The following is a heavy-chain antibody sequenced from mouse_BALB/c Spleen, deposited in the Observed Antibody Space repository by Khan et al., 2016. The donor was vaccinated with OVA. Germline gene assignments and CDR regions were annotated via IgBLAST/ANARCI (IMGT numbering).Heavy chain of an antibody. D-gene: IGHD2-3*01. CDR1: GYTFADSG. CDR2: ISTYCGNI. J-gene: IGHJ3*01. Sequence: VQLQQSGPEPVRPGASVKISCKGSGYTFADSGMHWVRQSHAKSLEWIGVISTYCGNIKYNQKFEGRATMTVDKSSSTAYMELARLTSEDSAVYFCSRDGISEFAYWGQGTLVTVSA. V-gene: IGHV1S137*01. CDR3: SRDGISEFAY.